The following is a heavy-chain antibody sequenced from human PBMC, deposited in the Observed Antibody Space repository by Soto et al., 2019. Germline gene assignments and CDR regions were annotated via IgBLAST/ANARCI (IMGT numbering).Heavy chain of an antibody. V-gene: IGHV1-3*01. CDR2: INAGNGNT. Sequence: ASVKVACKASGYTFTSYAMHWVRQAPGQRLEWMGWINAGNGNTKYSQKFQGRVTVTKDTSASTAYMELSSLRSEDTAVYYCARDLGAWPDYWGQGTLVTGSS. D-gene: IGHD1-26*01. CDR3: ARDLGAWPDY. CDR1: GYTFTSYA. J-gene: IGHJ4*02.